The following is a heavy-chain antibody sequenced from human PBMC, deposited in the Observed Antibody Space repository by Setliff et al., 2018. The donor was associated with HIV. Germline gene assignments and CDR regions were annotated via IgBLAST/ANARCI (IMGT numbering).Heavy chain of an antibody. CDR2: IYYSGSA. J-gene: IGHJ4*02. CDR3: VRAPDF. Sequence: SETLSLTCTVSGGSISSDDSYWSWIRQPPGKGLQWIGYIYYSGSAYYNPSLRSRVTISVDTSKNQFSLELSSVTAADTAVYYCVRAPDFWGQGTLVTVS. V-gene: IGHV4-30-4*01. CDR1: GGSISSDDSY.